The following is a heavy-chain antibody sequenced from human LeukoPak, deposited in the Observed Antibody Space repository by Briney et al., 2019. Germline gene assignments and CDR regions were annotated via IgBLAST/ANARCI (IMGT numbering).Heavy chain of an antibody. V-gene: IGHV3-48*04. CDR3: AREALTANDAFDI. J-gene: IGHJ3*02. CDR2: ISSSGSTI. Sequence: GGSLRLSCAGSGFTFSSYSINWVRQAPGKGLEWVSYISSSGSTIYYADSVEGRFTISRDNAKNSLYLQMSSLRAEDTAVYYCAREALTANDAFDIWGQGTMVTVSS. CDR1: GFTFSSYS. D-gene: IGHD2-21*02.